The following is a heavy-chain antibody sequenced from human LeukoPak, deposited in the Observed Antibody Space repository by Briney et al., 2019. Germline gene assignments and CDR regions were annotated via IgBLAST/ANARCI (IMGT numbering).Heavy chain of an antibody. D-gene: IGHD2-21*02. CDR1: DYSFSSYG. Sequence: ASVKVSCKTSDYSFSSYGFTWVRQAPGQGLEWMGWISAYNGNTNYAQKLQGRVTMTTDTSTSTAYMELRSLRSDDTAVYYCARDLAYCGGDCYSNYYYYYGMDVWGQGTTVTVSS. CDR3: ARDLAYCGGDCYSNYYYYYGMDV. J-gene: IGHJ6*02. V-gene: IGHV1-18*01. CDR2: ISAYNGNT.